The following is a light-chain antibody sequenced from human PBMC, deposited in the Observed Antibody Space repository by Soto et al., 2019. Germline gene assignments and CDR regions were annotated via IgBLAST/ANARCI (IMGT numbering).Light chain of an antibody. CDR2: DAS. J-gene: IGKJ5*01. V-gene: IGKV3-11*01. CDR3: QQRSNWRPIT. Sequence: EIVLTQSTATLSLSPGERATLSCRASQSVSSYLAWYQQKPGQAPRLLIYDASNRATGIPARFSGSGSGTDFTLAISSLEPEDFAVYYCQQRSNWRPITFGQGTRLEIK. CDR1: QSVSSY.